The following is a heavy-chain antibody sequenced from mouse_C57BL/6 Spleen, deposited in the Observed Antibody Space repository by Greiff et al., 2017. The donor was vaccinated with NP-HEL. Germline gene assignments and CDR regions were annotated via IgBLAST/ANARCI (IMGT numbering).Heavy chain of an antibody. Sequence: QVQLQQPGAELVRPGSSVKLSCKASGYTFTSYWMHWVKQRPIQGLEWIGNIDPSDSETHYNQKFKDKATLTVDKSSSTAYMQLSSLTSEDSEVYDCARVEYGPAWLAYWGQGTWVTVSA. J-gene: IGHJ3*01. D-gene: IGHD1-1*02. CDR1: GYTFTSYW. CDR3: ARVEYGPAWLAY. CDR2: IDPSDSET. V-gene: IGHV1-52*01.